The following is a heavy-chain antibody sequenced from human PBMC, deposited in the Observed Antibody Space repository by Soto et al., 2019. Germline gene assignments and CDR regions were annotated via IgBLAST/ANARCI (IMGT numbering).Heavy chain of an antibody. CDR3: ARERPDGARLDP. J-gene: IGHJ5*02. D-gene: IGHD6-6*01. Sequence: SETMDLTCTVSGGSINSGDDYWSWIRQPPGKGLEWIGYIYYSGSTYYSPSLKSRVTISVDTSKNQFSLKLSSVTAADTAVYYCARERPDGARLDPWGQGTLVTVSS. CDR2: IYYSGST. CDR1: GGSINSGDDY. V-gene: IGHV4-30-4*01.